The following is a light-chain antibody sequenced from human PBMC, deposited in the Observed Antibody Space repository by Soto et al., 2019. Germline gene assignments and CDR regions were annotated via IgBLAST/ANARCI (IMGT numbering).Light chain of an antibody. Sequence: QSVLTQPASVSGSPGQSITISCTGTSTDIGTYSRVSWYLQYPGKAPKLMIYDVTKRPSGVSNRFSGSTSGSTASLTISGLQTEDEADYYCCSYVGASIYVFGTGTKLTVL. J-gene: IGLJ1*01. CDR2: DVT. CDR3: CSYVGASIYV. V-gene: IGLV2-23*02. CDR1: STDIGTYSR.